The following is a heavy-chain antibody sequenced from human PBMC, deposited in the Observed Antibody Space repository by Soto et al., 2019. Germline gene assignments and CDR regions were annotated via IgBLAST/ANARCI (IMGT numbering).Heavy chain of an antibody. Sequence: LRLSCAVSGFNVTNTYMSWVRQAPGKGLEWVSVIYRGFSTFYADSVKGRFTVSRDDSKNTVSLQMNSLRAEDTAVYYCARDRSDSSRDDYFAIWGQGTRVT. CDR2: IYRGFST. CDR1: GFNVTNTY. CDR3: ARDRSDSSRDDYFAI. J-gene: IGHJ3*02. D-gene: IGHD5-12*01. V-gene: IGHV3-53*01.